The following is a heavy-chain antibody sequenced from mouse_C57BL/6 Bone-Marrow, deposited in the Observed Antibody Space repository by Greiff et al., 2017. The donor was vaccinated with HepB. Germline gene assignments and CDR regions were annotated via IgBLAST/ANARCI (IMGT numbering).Heavy chain of an antibody. D-gene: IGHD2-2*01. CDR2: ISYDGSN. J-gene: IGHJ2*01. Sequence: EVKLMESGPGLVKPSQSLSLTCSVTGYSITSGYYWNWIRQFPGNKLEWMGYISYDGSNNYNPSLKNRISITRDTSKNQFFLKLNSVTTEDTASYYCARAGTVTTNYWGQGTTLTVSS. CDR1: GYSITSGYY. V-gene: IGHV3-6*01. CDR3: ARAGTVTTNY.